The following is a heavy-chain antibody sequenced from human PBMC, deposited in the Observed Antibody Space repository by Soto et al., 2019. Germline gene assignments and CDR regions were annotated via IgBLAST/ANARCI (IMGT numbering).Heavy chain of an antibody. CDR2: IYYSGTT. V-gene: IGHV4-30-4*01. J-gene: IGHJ6*02. Sequence: PSETLSLTCTVSGGPISSGDYFWSWIRQPPGKGLEWIGYIYYSGTTYYNPSLKSRVTISVDRSKNHFSLKLSSVTAADTAVYYCVRDSGTVTYSGLDVWGQGPTVT. CDR3: VRDSGTVTYSGLDV. CDR1: GGPISSGDYF. D-gene: IGHD4-17*01.